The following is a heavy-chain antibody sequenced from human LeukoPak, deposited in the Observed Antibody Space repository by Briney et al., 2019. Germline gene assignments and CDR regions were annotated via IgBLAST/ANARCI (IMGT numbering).Heavy chain of an antibody. CDR2: INHSGST. CDR3: ARVHEGSGNYGLHFYFYGMDV. J-gene: IGHJ6*02. V-gene: IGHV4-34*01. Sequence: SETLSLTCAVYGGFFSGYYWSWIRQPPGKGLEWIGEINHSGSTNYNPSLKSRVTISVDTSKNQFYLNLTSVTAADTAVYYCARVHEGSGNYGLHFYFYGMDVWGHGTTVAVSS. CDR1: GGFFSGYY. D-gene: IGHD3-10*01.